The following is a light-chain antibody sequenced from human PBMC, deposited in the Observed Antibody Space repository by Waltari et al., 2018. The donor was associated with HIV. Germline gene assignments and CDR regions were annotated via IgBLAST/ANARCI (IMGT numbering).Light chain of an antibody. Sequence: QSALTQPRSVSGSPGQSVTISCTGTSSAVGDSTYGSWYRQHPGKVPKLMIYDVSKRPSGVPDRFSGSRSGNTASLTISVLQAEDEADYFCCSYAGNYSYVFGSGSRVTVL. CDR1: SSAVGDSTY. J-gene: IGLJ1*01. V-gene: IGLV2-11*01. CDR2: DVS. CDR3: CSYAGNYSYV.